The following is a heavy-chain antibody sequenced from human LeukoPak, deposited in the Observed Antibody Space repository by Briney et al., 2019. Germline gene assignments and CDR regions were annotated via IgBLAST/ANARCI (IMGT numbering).Heavy chain of an antibody. CDR1: GGSISIYY. Sequence: SETLSLTCTVSGGSISIYYWSWIRQPPGKGLEWIGYIYYSGSTNYNPSLKSRVTISVDTSKNQFSLELSSVTAADTAVYYCARHTCWTGFDYWGQGTLVTVSS. CDR2: IYYSGST. D-gene: IGHD1-1*01. V-gene: IGHV4-59*08. CDR3: ARHTCWTGFDY. J-gene: IGHJ4*02.